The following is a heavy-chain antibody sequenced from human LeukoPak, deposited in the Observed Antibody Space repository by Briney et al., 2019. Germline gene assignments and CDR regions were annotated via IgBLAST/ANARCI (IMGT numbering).Heavy chain of an antibody. D-gene: IGHD3-22*01. V-gene: IGHV1-2*02. CDR1: GYTFTGYY. CDR2: INPTSGDT. CDR3: ARSLSKATHRMYYYDTAAYYYNFDL. Sequence: ASVKVSCKASGYTFTGYYMHWVRQAPGQGLEWMGWINPTSGDTNYAQKFQGRVTMTRDTSISTASMELRRLRSDDTAVYYCARSLSKATHRMYYYDTAAYYYNFDLWGQGTLVTVSS. J-gene: IGHJ5*02.